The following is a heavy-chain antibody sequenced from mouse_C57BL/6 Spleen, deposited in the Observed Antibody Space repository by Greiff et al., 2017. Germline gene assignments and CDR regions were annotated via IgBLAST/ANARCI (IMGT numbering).Heavy chain of an antibody. D-gene: IGHD2-3*01. J-gene: IGHJ2*01. V-gene: IGHV1-82*01. Sequence: VQLQQSGPELVKPGASVKISCKASGYAFSSSWMNWVKQRPGKGLEWIGRIYPGDGGTNYNGKFKGKATLTADKASSTAYMQLSSLTSEDSAVYFCARGGGYYYFDYWGQGTTLTVSS. CDR1: GYAFSSSW. CDR2: IYPGDGGT. CDR3: ARGGGYYYFDY.